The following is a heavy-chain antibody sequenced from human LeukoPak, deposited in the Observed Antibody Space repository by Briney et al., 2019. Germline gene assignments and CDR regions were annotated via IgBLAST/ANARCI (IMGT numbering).Heavy chain of an antibody. CDR3: AREYSSSWSADAFDI. V-gene: IGHV3-53*01. J-gene: IGHJ3*02. Sequence: GGSLRLSCTASGFTVSSNYMSWVRQAPGKGLEWVSVIYSGGSTYYADSVKGRFTISRDNSKNTLYLQMNSLRAEDTAVYYCAREYSSSWSADAFDIWGQGTMVTVSS. D-gene: IGHD6-13*01. CDR1: GFTVSSNY. CDR2: IYSGGST.